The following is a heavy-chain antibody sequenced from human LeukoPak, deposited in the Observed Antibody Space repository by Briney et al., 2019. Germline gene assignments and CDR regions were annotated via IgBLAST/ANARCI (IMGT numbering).Heavy chain of an antibody. J-gene: IGHJ3*02. D-gene: IGHD6-6*01. CDR2: IYSGGST. CDR3: ARTPVPQLGGRAFDI. CDR1: GFTVSSNY. V-gene: IGHV3-53*01. Sequence: GGSLRLSCAASGFTVSSNYMSWVRQAPGKGLEWVSVIYSGGSTYYADSVKGRFTISRDNSKNTLYLQMNSLRAEDTAVYYCARTPVPQLGGRAFDIWGQGTMVTVSS.